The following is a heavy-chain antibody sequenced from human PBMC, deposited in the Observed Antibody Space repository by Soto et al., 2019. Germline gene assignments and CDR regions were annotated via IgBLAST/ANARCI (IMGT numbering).Heavy chain of an antibody. CDR3: ARGYCTTTICDPWFDP. CDR1: GYAFTSYW. Sequence: PGESLKISCTGSGYAFTSYWIAWGRQMPGKGLEWMGIIYPGDSDTRYSPSFQGQVTISADKSITTAYLQWSSLKASDTAMYYCARGYCTTTICDPWFDPWGQGTLVTVSS. D-gene: IGHD2-2*01. J-gene: IGHJ5*02. CDR2: IYPGDSDT. V-gene: IGHV5-51*01.